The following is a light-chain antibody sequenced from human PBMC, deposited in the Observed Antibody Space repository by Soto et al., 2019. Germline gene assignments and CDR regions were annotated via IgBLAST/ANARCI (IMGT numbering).Light chain of an antibody. Sequence: QSVLTQPPSASGTPGQRVTISCSGSSSNIGSNTVIWYQQLPGTAPKLLIYSNNQRPSGVPDRLSGSKSGTSASLAISGLQSEDEADYYCAAWDDSLNGPVFGGGTKLTVL. CDR3: AAWDDSLNGPV. J-gene: IGLJ3*02. V-gene: IGLV1-44*01. CDR1: SSNIGSNT. CDR2: SNN.